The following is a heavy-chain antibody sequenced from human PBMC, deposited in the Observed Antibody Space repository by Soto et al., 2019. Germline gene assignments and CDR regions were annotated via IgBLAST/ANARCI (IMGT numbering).Heavy chain of an antibody. D-gene: IGHD6-19*01. CDR2: INSDGSTT. CDR3: ARGYSSGPDY. CDR1: GFTLRDHW. Sequence: PGGSLRLSCAASGFTLRDHWMHWVRQAPGKGPVWVSRINSDGSTTTYADSVKGRFTISRDNAKSTLYLQLNSLRAEDTALYYCARGYSSGPDYWGQGTLVTVSS. V-gene: IGHV3-74*01. J-gene: IGHJ4*02.